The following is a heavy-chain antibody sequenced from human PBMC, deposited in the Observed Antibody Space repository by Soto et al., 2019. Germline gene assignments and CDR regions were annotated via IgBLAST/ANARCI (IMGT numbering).Heavy chain of an antibody. J-gene: IGHJ6*02. V-gene: IGHV3-23*01. Sequence: EVQLLESGGGLVQPGGSLRLSCAASRFTFSSYAMSWVRQAPGKGLEWVSAISGSGGSTYYADSVKGRFTISRDNSKNTLYLQMNSLRAEDTAVYYCAKDSDPVSTSSGDVWGQGTTVTVSS. CDR1: RFTFSSYA. D-gene: IGHD6-25*01. CDR2: ISGSGGST. CDR3: AKDSDPVSTSSGDV.